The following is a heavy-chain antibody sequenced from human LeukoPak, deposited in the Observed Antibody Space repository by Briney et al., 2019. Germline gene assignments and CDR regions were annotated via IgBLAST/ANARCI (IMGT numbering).Heavy chain of an antibody. V-gene: IGHV3-66*01. CDR1: GFTVSSNY. D-gene: IGHD4-17*01. CDR3: ARVNPHDYGDYVAFDI. CDR2: IYSGGST. J-gene: IGHJ3*02. Sequence: GGSLRLSCAASGFTVSSNYMSWVRQAPGKGLEWVSVIYSGGSTYYADSVKGRFTISRDNSKNTLYLQMNSLRAEDTAVYYCARVNPHDYGDYVAFDIWGQGTMVTVSS.